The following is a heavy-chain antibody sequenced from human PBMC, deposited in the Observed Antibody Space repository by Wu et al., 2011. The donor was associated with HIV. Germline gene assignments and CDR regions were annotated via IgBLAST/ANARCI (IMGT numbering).Heavy chain of an antibody. D-gene: IGHD5-12*01. Sequence: RQALDKGVEWMGGIIPFFGTANYAQKFQGRVTITTDESTSTVYMELSSLRSEDSAVFYCAXGGYSGYNSSIYFHYGMDVWGQGTTVTVSS. J-gene: IGHJ6*02. V-gene: IGHV1-69*05. CDR2: IIPFFGTA. CDR3: AXGGYSGYNSSIYFHYGMDV.